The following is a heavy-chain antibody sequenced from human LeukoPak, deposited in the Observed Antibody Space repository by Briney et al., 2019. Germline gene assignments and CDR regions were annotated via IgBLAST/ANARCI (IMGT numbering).Heavy chain of an antibody. CDR3: ARVYWELLPMGYFQH. CDR1: GGTFSSYA. Sequence: SVKVSCKASGGTFSSYAISWVRQAPGQGLEWMGRIIPIPGIANYAQKFQGRVTITADKSTSTAYMELSSLRSEDTAVYYCARVYWELLPMGYFQHWGQGTLVTVSS. J-gene: IGHJ1*01. V-gene: IGHV1-69*04. D-gene: IGHD1-26*01. CDR2: IIPIPGIA.